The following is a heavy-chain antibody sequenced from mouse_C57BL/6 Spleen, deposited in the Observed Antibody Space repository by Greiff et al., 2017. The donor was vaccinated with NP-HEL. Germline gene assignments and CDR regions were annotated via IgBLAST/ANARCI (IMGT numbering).Heavy chain of an antibody. J-gene: IGHJ3*01. D-gene: IGHD1-1*01. Sequence: EVHLVESGGGLVKPGGSLKLSCAASGFTFSSYTMSWVRQTPEKRLEWVATIIGGGGNTYYPDSVKGRFTISRDNAKNTLYLQMSSLRSEDTALYYCARPLITTVVAPFAYWGQGTLVTVSA. CDR1: GFTFSSYT. CDR2: IIGGGGNT. CDR3: ARPLITTVVAPFAY. V-gene: IGHV5-9*01.